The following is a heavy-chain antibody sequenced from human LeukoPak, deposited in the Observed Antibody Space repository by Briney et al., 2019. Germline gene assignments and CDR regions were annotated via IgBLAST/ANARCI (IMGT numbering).Heavy chain of an antibody. CDR2: ISAYNGST. CDR1: GYTFTNYG. V-gene: IGHV1-18*01. D-gene: IGHD2-15*01. Sequence: ASVKVSCKASGYTFTNYGISWVRQAPGQGLEWMGWISAYNGSTIYARKLQGRVTMTTDTSTSTAYMELRSLRSDDTAMYYCARVHYSSWFDPWGQGTLVTVSS. CDR3: ARVHYSSWFDP. J-gene: IGHJ5*02.